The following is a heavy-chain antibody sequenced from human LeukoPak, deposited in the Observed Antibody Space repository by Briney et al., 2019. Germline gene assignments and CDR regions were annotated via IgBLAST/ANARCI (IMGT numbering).Heavy chain of an antibody. CDR1: GGSISRYY. J-gene: IGHJ5*01. Sequence: SETLSLTCTVSGGSISRYYWNWIRQPPGKGLEWIGYIYYSGSTNYNPSLNSRVTISVDTSKNQFSLKLSSVTAADTAVYYCARSILEYCSGGSCYAGNWFDSWGQGTLVTVSS. CDR3: ARSILEYCSGGSCYAGNWFDS. D-gene: IGHD2-15*01. CDR2: IYYSGST. V-gene: IGHV4-59*08.